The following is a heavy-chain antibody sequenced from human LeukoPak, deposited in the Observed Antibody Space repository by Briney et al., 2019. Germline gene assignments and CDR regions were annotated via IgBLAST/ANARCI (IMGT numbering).Heavy chain of an antibody. CDR3: AKVRAPSGWFNSDY. J-gene: IGHJ4*02. CDR2: ISGSGDST. V-gene: IGHV3-23*01. Sequence: GGSLRLSCAVSGFTFSNYVMSWVRQAPGKGLEWFSGISGSGDSTYYADSVKGRFTNSRDNSKNTLYLQMNSLRVEDTAAYYCAKVRAPSGWFNSDYWGQGTLVTVSS. CDR1: GFTFSNYV. D-gene: IGHD6-19*01.